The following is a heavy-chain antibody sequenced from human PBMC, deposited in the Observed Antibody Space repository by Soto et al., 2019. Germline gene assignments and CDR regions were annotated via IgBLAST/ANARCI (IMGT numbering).Heavy chain of an antibody. Sequence: ASVKVSCKASGGTFSSYAISWVRQAPGQGLEWMGGIIPIFGTANYAQKFQGRVTITADESTSTAYMELSSLRSEDTAVYYCARDKGIAAAGYSMDVWGQGTTVTVSS. J-gene: IGHJ6*02. CDR3: ARDKGIAAAGYSMDV. CDR2: IIPIFGTA. CDR1: GGTFSSYA. V-gene: IGHV1-69*13. D-gene: IGHD6-13*01.